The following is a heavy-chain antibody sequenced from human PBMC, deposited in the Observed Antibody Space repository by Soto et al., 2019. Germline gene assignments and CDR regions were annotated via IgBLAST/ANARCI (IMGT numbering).Heavy chain of an antibody. J-gene: IGHJ6*02. D-gene: IGHD2-2*01. CDR1: GGSFSGYY. V-gene: IGHV4-34*01. Sequence: PSETLSLTCAVYGGSFSGYYWSWIRQPPGKWLEWIGEINHSGSTNYNPSLKSRVTISVDTSKNQFSLKLSSVTAADTAVYYCARGRFRGLVVVPAAIGSMDVWGQGXTVTVSS. CDR2: INHSGST. CDR3: ARGRFRGLVVVPAAIGSMDV.